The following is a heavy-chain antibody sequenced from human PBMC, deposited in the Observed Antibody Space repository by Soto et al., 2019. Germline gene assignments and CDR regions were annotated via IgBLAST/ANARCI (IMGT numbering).Heavy chain of an antibody. Sequence: PGGSLRLSCAASGFTSSSYWMHWVRQAPGKGLVWVSRINSDGSSTSYADSVKGRFTISRDNAKNTLYLQMNSLRAEDTAVYYCARDRGGWYRDAFDIWGQGTMVTVSS. CDR3: ARDRGGWYRDAFDI. CDR1: GFTSSSYW. V-gene: IGHV3-74*01. J-gene: IGHJ3*02. D-gene: IGHD6-19*01. CDR2: INSDGSST.